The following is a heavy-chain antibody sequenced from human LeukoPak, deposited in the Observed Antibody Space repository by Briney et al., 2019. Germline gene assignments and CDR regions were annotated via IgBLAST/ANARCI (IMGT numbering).Heavy chain of an antibody. CDR3: AKASVAIPQYCNS. J-gene: IGHJ5*02. Sequence: GGSLRLSCEASGFTFGNYAMNWVRQAPGKGLEWVSTISGTGSSTYYADSAKGRFTISRDNSKDTLFLRLNSLTAADTAMYFCAKASVAIPQYCNSWGQGTLVTVSS. D-gene: IGHD2-2*02. CDR1: GFTFGNYA. CDR2: ISGTGSST. V-gene: IGHV3-23*01.